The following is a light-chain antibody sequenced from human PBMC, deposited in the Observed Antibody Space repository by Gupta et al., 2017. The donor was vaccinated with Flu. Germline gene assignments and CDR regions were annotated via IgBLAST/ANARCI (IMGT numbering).Light chain of an antibody. Sequence: QLVLTQSPSASASLGASVKVTCTLSSGHSSYAIAWHQQQPEKGPRYMMKLNSDGSHSKGDGIPDRFSGSSSGAGRYLTVSSLQSEAEAEYYCQAWGTGFVVLGRGTKLTVL. CDR1: SGHSSYA. CDR2: LNSDGSH. CDR3: QAWGTGFVV. J-gene: IGLJ2*01. V-gene: IGLV4-69*01.